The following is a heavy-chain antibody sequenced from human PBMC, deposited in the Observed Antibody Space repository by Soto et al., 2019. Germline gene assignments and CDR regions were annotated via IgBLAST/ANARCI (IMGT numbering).Heavy chain of an antibody. D-gene: IGHD3-10*01. J-gene: IGHJ6*03. CDR3: ARGASGSGRSYYYCYYYMDV. Sequence: QVQLVQSGAEVKKPGASVKVSCKASGYTFTSYDINWVRQATGQGLEWMGWMNSNSGNTGYAQKIQGRVTMTRNTSISTGYMEQSSLRSEDTAVYYCARGASGSGRSYYYCYYYMDVWGKGTTVTVSS. CDR2: MNSNSGNT. V-gene: IGHV1-8*01. CDR1: GYTFTSYD.